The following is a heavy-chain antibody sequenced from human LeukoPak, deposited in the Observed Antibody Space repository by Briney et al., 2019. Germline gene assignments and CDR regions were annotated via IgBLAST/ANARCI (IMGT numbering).Heavy chain of an antibody. CDR3: ARHVGYMDV. CDR1: GGSIRSYY. J-gene: IGHJ6*03. Sequence: SETLSLTCTVSGGSIRSYYWSWIRQPPGKGLEWIGYTDTSGSTNYNPSLKSRVTISVGTSKNQFSLKLSSVTAADTAVYYCARHVGYMDVWGKGTTVTVSS. V-gene: IGHV4-4*09. CDR2: TDTSGST.